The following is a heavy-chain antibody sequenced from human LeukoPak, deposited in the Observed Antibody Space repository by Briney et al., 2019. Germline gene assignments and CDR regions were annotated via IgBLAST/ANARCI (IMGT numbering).Heavy chain of an antibody. CDR1: GFTFSSYS. J-gene: IGHJ4*02. D-gene: IGHD3-22*01. V-gene: IGHV3-21*01. Sequence: GGSLRLSCAASGFTFSSYSMNWVRQAPGKGLEWVSFISSSSSYIYYADSVKGRFTISGDNAKNSLYLQMNSLRAEDTAVYYCARDPIKYYYDSSGRFDYWGQGTLVTVSS. CDR2: ISSSSSYI. CDR3: ARDPIKYYYDSSGRFDY.